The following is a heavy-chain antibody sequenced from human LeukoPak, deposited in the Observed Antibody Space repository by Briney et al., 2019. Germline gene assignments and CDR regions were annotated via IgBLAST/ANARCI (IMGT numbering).Heavy chain of an antibody. Sequence: PSETLSLTCAVYGGSFTGYHWNWIRQSPQRGLEWIGEINHRGHPHSNPSLESRLTISVDTSKNQFSPTLRSVTAADTAVYYCARDPTTVVTLPYYFDFWGQGTPVTVSS. V-gene: IGHV4-34*01. J-gene: IGHJ4*02. CDR1: GGSFTGYH. D-gene: IGHD4-23*01. CDR2: INHRGHP. CDR3: ARDPTTVVTLPYYFDF.